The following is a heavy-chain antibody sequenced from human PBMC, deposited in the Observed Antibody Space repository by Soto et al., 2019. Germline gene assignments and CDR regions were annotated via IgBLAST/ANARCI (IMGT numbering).Heavy chain of an antibody. D-gene: IGHD6-6*01. Sequence: GGSLRLSCAASGFTFSSYGMHWVRQAPGKGLEWVAVISYDGSNKYYADSVKGRFTISRDNSKHTLYLQMNSLRAEDTAVYYCAKVGISARTNWFDPWGKGTLVTVSS. V-gene: IGHV3-30*18. CDR2: ISYDGSNK. CDR3: AKVGISARTNWFDP. J-gene: IGHJ5*02. CDR1: GFTFSSYG.